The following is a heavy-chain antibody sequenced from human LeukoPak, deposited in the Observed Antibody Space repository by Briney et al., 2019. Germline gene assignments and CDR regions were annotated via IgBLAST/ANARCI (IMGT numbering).Heavy chain of an antibody. CDR3: ARLGLPDY. D-gene: IGHD2-21*01. CDR2: IKQDGNVK. J-gene: IGHJ4*02. Sequence: GGSLRLSCAASGFTFSGYWMSWVRQAPGKGLEWVANIKQDGNVKYYVDSVKGRFTISGDNAKNSLFLQMNSLRAEDTAVYYCARLGLPDYWGQGTLVTVSS. CDR1: GFTFSGYW. V-gene: IGHV3-7*03.